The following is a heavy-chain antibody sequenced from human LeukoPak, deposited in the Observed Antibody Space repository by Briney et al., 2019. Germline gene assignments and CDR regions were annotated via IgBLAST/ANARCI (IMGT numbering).Heavy chain of an antibody. J-gene: IGHJ4*02. CDR2: ISSSSSTI. V-gene: IGHV3-48*02. Sequence: PGGSLRLSCAASGFTFSSSAMSWVRQAPGKGLEWVSYISSSSSTIYYADSVKGRFTISRDNAKNSLYLQMNSLRDEDTAVYYCARGGDTAMVDYFDYWGQGTLVTVSS. D-gene: IGHD5-18*01. CDR3: ARGGDTAMVDYFDY. CDR1: GFTFSSSA.